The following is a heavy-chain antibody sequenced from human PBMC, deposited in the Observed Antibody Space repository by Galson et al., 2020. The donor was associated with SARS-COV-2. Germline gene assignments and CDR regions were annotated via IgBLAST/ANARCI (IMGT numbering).Heavy chain of an antibody. V-gene: IGHV3-21*01. J-gene: IGHJ4*02. CDR1: GFTFSSYS. CDR2: ISSSSSYI. CDR3: ATPRGYSYGPWDY. D-gene: IGHD5-18*01. Sequence: GGSLSLSCAASGFTFSSYSMNWVRQAPGKGLEWVSSISSSSSYIYYADSVKGRFTISRDNAKNSLYLQMNSLRAEDTAVYYCATPRGYSYGPWDYWGQGTLVTVSS.